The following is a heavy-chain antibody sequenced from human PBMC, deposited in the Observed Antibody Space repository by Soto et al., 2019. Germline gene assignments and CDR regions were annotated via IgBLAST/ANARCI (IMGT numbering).Heavy chain of an antibody. V-gene: IGHV4-4*07. J-gene: IGHJ6*02. CDR2: VYTSGAT. D-gene: IGHD3-3*01. Sequence: QVQLQESGPGLVKPSETLSLTCNVSGAPITNYYWSWIRQPAGQGLEWIGRVYTSGATKYYPSLWSRATVFLDTSQNRFSLGGGAGTAADTAVFYCARDGVVSGVIRPSHLGDYTVDVWGRGITVTVSS. CDR3: ARDGVVSGVIRPSHLGDYTVDV. CDR1: GAPITNYY.